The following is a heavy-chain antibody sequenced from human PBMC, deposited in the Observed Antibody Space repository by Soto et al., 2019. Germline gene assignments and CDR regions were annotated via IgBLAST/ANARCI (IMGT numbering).Heavy chain of an antibody. CDR3: ARRMVRGVIMSYYGMDV. CDR2: IIPILGIA. D-gene: IGHD3-10*01. J-gene: IGHJ6*02. V-gene: IGHV1-69*02. Sequence: ASVKVSCKASGGTFSSYTISWVRQAPGQGLEWMGRIIPILGIANYAQKFQGRVTITADKSTSTAYMELSSLRSEDTAVYYCARRMVRGVIMSYYGMDVWGQGTTVTVSS. CDR1: GGTFSSYT.